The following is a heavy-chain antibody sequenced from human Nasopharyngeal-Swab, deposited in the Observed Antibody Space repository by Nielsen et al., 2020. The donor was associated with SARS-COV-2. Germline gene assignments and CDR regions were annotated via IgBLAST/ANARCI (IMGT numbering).Heavy chain of an antibody. D-gene: IGHD1-26*01. CDR2: IYYSGST. CDR3: ARGWDDAFDI. V-gene: IGHV4-59*01. J-gene: IGHJ3*02. Sequence: SETLSLTCTVSGGSIRSYSWGWIRQPPGKGLEWIGYIYYSGSTNYNPSLKSRVTISVDTSKNQFSLKLSSVTAADTAVYYCARGWDDAFDIWGQGTMVTVSS. CDR1: GGSIRSYS.